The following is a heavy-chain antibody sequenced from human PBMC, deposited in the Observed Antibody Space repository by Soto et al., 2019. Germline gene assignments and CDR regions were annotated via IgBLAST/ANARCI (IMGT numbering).Heavy chain of an antibody. J-gene: IGHJ1*01. V-gene: IGHV3-7*01. D-gene: IGHD2-21*02. Sequence: HPGGSLRLSCTASGFNFDEYWMTWVRHTPGKGLEWVANIKHDAGEAHYVDSVKGRFIIFRDNTRNSLYLQMNSLRVEDTGIYYCAREKSVLAAIGDIWGQGTRV. CDR2: IKHDAGEA. CDR3: AREKSVLAAIGDI. CDR1: GFNFDEYW.